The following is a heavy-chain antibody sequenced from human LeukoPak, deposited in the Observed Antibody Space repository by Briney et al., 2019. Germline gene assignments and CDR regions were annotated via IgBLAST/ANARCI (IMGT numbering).Heavy chain of an antibody. J-gene: IGHJ4*02. CDR3: AKAPVTTCSGAYCYPFDY. Sequence: GGSLRLSCAASGFTLSSYAMSWVRQGPGKGLEWVSAIRVSGNTYHADSVKGRFTISRDSYKNTLYLQMNSLRAADAAVYYCAKAPVTTCSGAYCYPFDYWGQGTLVTVSS. V-gene: IGHV3-23*01. CDR1: GFTLSSYA. CDR2: IRVSGNT. D-gene: IGHD2-15*01.